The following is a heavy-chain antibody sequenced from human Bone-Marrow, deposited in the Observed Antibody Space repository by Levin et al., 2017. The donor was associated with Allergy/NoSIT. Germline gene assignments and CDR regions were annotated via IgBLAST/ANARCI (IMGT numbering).Heavy chain of an antibody. CDR1: GFTFRTSW. CDR2: IRQDGGEK. J-gene: IGHJ4*02. D-gene: IGHD5-24*01. CDR3: ASGGRLQLAGGY. V-gene: IGHV3-7*01. Sequence: LSLTCAASGFTFRTSWMSWVRQAPGKGLEWVANIRQDGGEKYYVDSVKGRFTISRDNAKNSLYLQMNSLRAEDTAVYYCASGGRLQLAGGYWGQGTLVTVSS.